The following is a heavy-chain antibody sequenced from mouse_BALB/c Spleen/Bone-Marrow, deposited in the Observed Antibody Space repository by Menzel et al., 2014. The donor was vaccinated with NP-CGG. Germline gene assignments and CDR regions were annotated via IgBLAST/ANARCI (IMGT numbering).Heavy chain of an antibody. Sequence: EVQLVESGGGLVKSGGSLKLSCAASGFTFNSYGMSWVRQTPEKRLEWVATISGGGSYTFYPDSVKGRFTISRDNAKNNLYLKRSSLRSEDTALYYCARHAYYDQTEVSFVYWGQGTLVTVSA. CDR2: ISGGGSYT. CDR1: GFTFNSYG. D-gene: IGHD2-4*01. J-gene: IGHJ3*01. CDR3: ARHAYYDQTEVSFVY. V-gene: IGHV5-9-2*01.